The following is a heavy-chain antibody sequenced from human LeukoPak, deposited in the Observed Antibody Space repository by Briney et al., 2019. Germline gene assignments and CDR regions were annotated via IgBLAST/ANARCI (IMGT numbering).Heavy chain of an antibody. V-gene: IGHV4-31*03. CDR2: IYYSGST. J-gene: IGHJ4*02. D-gene: IGHD3-22*01. CDR3: ARDLYYYDSSGYPG. CDR1: GGSISSGGYY. Sequence: SQTLSLTCTVSGGSISSGGYYWSWIRQHPGKGLEWIGYIYYSGSTYYNPSLKSRVTISVDTSKNQFSLKLSSVTAADTAVYYCARDLYYYDSSGYPGWGQGTLVTVSS.